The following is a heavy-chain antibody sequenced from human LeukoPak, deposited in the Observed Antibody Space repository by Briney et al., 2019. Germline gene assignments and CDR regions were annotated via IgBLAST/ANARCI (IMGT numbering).Heavy chain of an antibody. CDR2: IYYSGGT. Sequence: PSETLSLTCTISVGSINNFFWIWIRQPPGKGLEWIGYIYYSGGTNYHPSLKSRVAVSVDTSKNQFSLKLNSVTAADTGIYYCVRVSNDYGGNGAFDIWGQGTMVTV. V-gene: IGHV4-59*01. J-gene: IGHJ3*02. D-gene: IGHD4-23*01. CDR1: VGSINNFF. CDR3: VRVSNDYGGNGAFDI.